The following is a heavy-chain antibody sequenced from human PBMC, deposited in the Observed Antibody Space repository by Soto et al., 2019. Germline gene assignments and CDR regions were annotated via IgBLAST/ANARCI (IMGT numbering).Heavy chain of an antibody. CDR2: ISDDGSNK. CDR3: AKDHSGSYYYFDY. CDR1: GFTFSSYG. V-gene: IGHV3-30*18. D-gene: IGHD1-26*01. Sequence: QVQLVESGGGVVQPGRSLRLSCAASGFTFSSYGMHWVRQAPGKGLEWVAVISDDGSNKYYADSVKGRFTISRDNSKNTLYLQMNSLRDEDTAVYYCAKDHSGSYYYFDYWGQGTLVTVCS. J-gene: IGHJ4*02.